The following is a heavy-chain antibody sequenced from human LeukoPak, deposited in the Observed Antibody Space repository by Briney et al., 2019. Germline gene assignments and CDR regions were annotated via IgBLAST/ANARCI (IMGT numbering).Heavy chain of an antibody. Sequence: SETLSLTCTVSGGSISSSGYYWGWIRQPPGEGLDWIGSIYSSGNTYYSPSLKSRVTISLDTSKNQFSLRLSSVTAADTAVYYCARHNSGTYLDWGQGNLVTVSS. J-gene: IGHJ4*02. CDR3: ARHNSGTYLD. CDR1: GGSISSSGYY. V-gene: IGHV4-39*01. D-gene: IGHD1-26*01. CDR2: IYSSGNT.